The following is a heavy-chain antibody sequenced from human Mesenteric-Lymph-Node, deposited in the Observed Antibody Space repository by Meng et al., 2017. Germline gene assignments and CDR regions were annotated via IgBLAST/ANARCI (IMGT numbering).Heavy chain of an antibody. CDR1: GYTFTSYD. J-gene: IGHJ5*02. CDR2: MNPNSGNT. Sequence: ASVKVSCKASGYTFTSYDINWFRQATGQGLEWMGWMNPNSGNTGYAQEFQGRVTMTRDTSVSTAYMELSGLRSEDTAVYYWARNLNGFDPWGQGTLVTVSS. V-gene: IGHV1-8*01. CDR3: ARNLNGFDP.